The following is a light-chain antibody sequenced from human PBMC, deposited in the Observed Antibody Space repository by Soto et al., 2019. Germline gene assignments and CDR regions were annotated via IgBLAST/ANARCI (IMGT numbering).Light chain of an antibody. CDR2: EVS. Sequence: QSVLTQPPSAAGSPGQSVTLSCTGTSSAVGGYNSVSWYQQHPGKAPKLMIYEVSKRPSGVPDRFSGSKSGNTASLTVSGLQAEDEADYYCSSYAGSNNYVFGTGTKVTVL. J-gene: IGLJ1*01. CDR1: SSAVGGYNS. CDR3: SSYAGSNNYV. V-gene: IGLV2-8*01.